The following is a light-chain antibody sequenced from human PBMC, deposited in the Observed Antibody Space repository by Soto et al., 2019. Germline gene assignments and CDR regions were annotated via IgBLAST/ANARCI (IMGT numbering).Light chain of an antibody. J-gene: IGKJ4*01. V-gene: IGKV3-11*01. Sequence: EIVLTQSPVTLSLSPGDRATLSCRASQSVSTYLAWYQQKPGQAPRLLIYDASNRATGIPARFSGSGSGTDFTLSISSLEPEDSAVYYCQQRIDWPPLTFGGGSKVDIK. CDR2: DAS. CDR1: QSVSTY. CDR3: QQRIDWPPLT.